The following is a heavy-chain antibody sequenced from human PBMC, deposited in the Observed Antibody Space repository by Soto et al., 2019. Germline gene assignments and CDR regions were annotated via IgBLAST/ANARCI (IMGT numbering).Heavy chain of an antibody. CDR2: VYYSGST. V-gene: IGHV4-59*01. CDR1: GASISSYY. J-gene: IGHJ4*02. Sequence: QVQLQESGPGRVKPSETLSLTCTVSGASISSYYWGWIRQPPGKGLEWIGYVYYSGSTNYNPSLKSRVTISVDTSKNQFSLKLSSVTAADTAMYYCARDTTPSLWGQGTLVTVSS. CDR3: ARDTTPSL. D-gene: IGHD1-1*01.